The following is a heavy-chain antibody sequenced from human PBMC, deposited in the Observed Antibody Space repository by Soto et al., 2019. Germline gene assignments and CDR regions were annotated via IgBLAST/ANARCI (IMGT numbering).Heavy chain of an antibody. D-gene: IGHD6-19*01. CDR2: IYSGGST. Sequence: SGGSLRLSCAASGFTVSSNYMSWVRQAPGKGLEWVSVIYSGGSTYYADSVKGRFTISRDNSKNTLYLQMNSLRAEDTAVYYCARSVAVAGTGGDDAFDIWGQGTMVTVSS. CDR3: ARSVAVAGTGGDDAFDI. V-gene: IGHV3-53*01. CDR1: GFTVSSNY. J-gene: IGHJ3*02.